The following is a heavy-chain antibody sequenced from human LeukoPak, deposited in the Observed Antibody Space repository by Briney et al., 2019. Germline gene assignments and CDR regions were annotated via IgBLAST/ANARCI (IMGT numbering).Heavy chain of an antibody. J-gene: IGHJ5*02. CDR1: GGSISSYY. D-gene: IGHD6-19*01. V-gene: IGHV4-59*05. Sequence: SETLSLTCTVSGGSISSYYWNWIRQPPGKGLEWIGSIYYSGSTSYNPSLKSRVTISVDTSKNQFSLKLRSVTAADTAVYYCARGIAVAVNWFDPWGQGTLVTVSS. CDR3: ARGIAVAVNWFDP. CDR2: IYYSGST.